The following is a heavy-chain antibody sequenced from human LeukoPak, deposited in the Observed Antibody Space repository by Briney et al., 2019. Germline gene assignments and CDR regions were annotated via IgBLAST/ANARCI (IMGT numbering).Heavy chain of an antibody. Sequence: NPSETLSLTCAVYGGSFSGYYWSWIRQPPGKGLEWVSYISSSSSTIYYADSVKGRFTISRDNAKNSLYLQMNSLRAEDTAVYYCAREYNWNYQPGFDPWGQGTLVTVSS. CDR2: ISSSSSTI. J-gene: IGHJ5*02. V-gene: IGHV3-11*04. CDR3: AREYNWNYQPGFDP. D-gene: IGHD1-7*01. CDR1: GGSFSGYY.